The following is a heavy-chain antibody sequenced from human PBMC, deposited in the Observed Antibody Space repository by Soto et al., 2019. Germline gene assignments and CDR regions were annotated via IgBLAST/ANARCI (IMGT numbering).Heavy chain of an antibody. CDR3: ARDRGQTVTTYD. CDR2: IIPILGIA. Sequence: QVQLVQSGAEVKKPGSSVKVSCKASGGTFSSYTISWVRQAPGQGLEWMGRIIPILGIANYAQKFQGRVTITADKSTSTAYMELSSLRSEDTAVYYCARDRGQTVTTYDWGQGTLVTVSS. J-gene: IGHJ4*02. D-gene: IGHD4-17*01. V-gene: IGHV1-69*08. CDR1: GGTFSSYT.